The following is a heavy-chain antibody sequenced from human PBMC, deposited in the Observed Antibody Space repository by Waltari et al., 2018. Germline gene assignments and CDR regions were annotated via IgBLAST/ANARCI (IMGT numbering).Heavy chain of an antibody. CDR1: GYTFTSYD. Sequence: QVQLVQSGAAVKKPGASVKVSCKASGYTFTSYDINWVRQATGQGLEWMGWMNPNSGNTGYAQKFQGRVTITRNTSISTAYMELSSLRSEDTAVYYCARVGRGYDNNWFDPWGQGTLVTVSS. D-gene: IGHD5-12*01. CDR2: MNPNSGNT. CDR3: ARVGRGYDNNWFDP. J-gene: IGHJ5*02. V-gene: IGHV1-8*03.